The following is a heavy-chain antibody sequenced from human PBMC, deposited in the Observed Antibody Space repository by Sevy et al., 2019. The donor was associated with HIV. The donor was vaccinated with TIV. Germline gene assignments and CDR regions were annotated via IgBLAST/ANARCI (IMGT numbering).Heavy chain of an antibody. CDR1: GYTVTGYY. Sequence: ASVKVSCKASGYTVTGYYMHWVRQAPGQGLEWMGRSNPNSGGTNYAQKFQGRVTMTRDTSISTAYMELSRLRSDDTAVYYCARDRARSASWFGEPTDAFDIWGQGTMVTVSS. D-gene: IGHD3-10*01. CDR3: ARDRARSASWFGEPTDAFDI. V-gene: IGHV1-2*06. CDR2: SNPNSGGT. J-gene: IGHJ3*02.